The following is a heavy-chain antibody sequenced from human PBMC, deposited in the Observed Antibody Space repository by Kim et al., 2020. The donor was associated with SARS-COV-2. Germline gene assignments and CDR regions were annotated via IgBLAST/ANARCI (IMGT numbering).Heavy chain of an antibody. Sequence: SETLSLTCTVSGGSISSSSYYWGWIRQPPGKGLEWIGSIYYSWSTYYNPSLKSRVTISVDTSKNQFSLKLSSVTAADTAVYYCATLPRYFDWLAQYYWG. J-gene: IGHJ4*01. CDR3: ATLPRYFDWLAQYY. V-gene: IGHV4-39*01. D-gene: IGHD3-9*01. CDR2: IYYSWST. CDR1: GGSISSSSYY.